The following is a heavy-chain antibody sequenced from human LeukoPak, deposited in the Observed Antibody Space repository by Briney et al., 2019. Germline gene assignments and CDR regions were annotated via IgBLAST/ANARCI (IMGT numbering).Heavy chain of an antibody. D-gene: IGHD3-10*01. CDR1: GFTFSNFG. J-gene: IGHJ5*02. CDR3: ARQDYYASGRPLDP. CDR2: ISTSATTV. Sequence: GGSLRLSCAASGFTFSNFGMNCVRQAPGKGLEWVSYISTSATTVYYADSVKGRFTISRDNARNSLYLQMDSLSAEDTAVYYCARQDYYASGRPLDPWGQGTLVTVSP. V-gene: IGHV3-48*04.